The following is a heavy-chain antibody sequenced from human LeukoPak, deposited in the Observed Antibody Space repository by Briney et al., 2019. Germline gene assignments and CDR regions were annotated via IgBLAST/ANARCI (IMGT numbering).Heavy chain of an antibody. V-gene: IGHV4-34*01. CDR1: GGSFSGHY. J-gene: IGHJ5*02. Sequence: SETLSLTCAVSGGSFSGHYWSRIRQPPGEGLEWIGEINDSGSTKYNPSLKSRVTISADTSKNQFSLKLSSVTAADTAVYYCAKNNWFDPWGQGTLVTVYS. CDR2: INDSGST. CDR3: AKNNWFDP.